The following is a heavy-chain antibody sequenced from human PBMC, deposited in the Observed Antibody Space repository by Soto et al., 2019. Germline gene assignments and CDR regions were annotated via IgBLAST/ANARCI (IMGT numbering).Heavy chain of an antibody. D-gene: IGHD2-2*01. V-gene: IGHV4-4*02. CDR3: ARSSCSSISCYSHSTFDS. CDR2: IYHSGST. J-gene: IGHJ4*02. Sequence: SETLSLTCTVSGGSISSNNWWSWVHQPPGKGLEWIGEIYHSGSTNYNPSLKSRVTISVDKSKNQFSLKLSSVTAADTAVYYCARSSCSSISCYSHSTFDSWGQGTLVTVSS. CDR1: GGSISSNNW.